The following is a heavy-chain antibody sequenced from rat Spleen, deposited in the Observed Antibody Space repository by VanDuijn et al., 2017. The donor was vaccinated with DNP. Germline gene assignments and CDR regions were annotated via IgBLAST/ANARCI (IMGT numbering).Heavy chain of an antibody. Sequence: EVQLMESGGDLVRPGGSLRLSCAASGFTFSYYWMAWVRQVPGKGLEWIASITSGRGSTSYLDSVRGRFTISRDDARDTLFLQMNSLRSEDTATYYCARDAGGPFDYWGQGVMVTVSS. CDR1: GFTFSYYW. V-gene: IGHV5-31*01. CDR2: ITSGRGST. D-gene: IGHD1-4*01. CDR3: ARDAGGPFDY. J-gene: IGHJ2*01.